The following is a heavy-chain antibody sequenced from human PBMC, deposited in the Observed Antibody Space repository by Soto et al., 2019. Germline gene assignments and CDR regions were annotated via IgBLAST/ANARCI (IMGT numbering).Heavy chain of an antibody. CDR2: IYYSGST. Sequence: PSETLSLTCTVSGGSISSYYWSWIRQPPGKGLEWIGYIYYSGSTNYNPSLKSRVTISVDTSKNQFSLKLSSVTAADTAVYYCARFKGGSGIYSYYYYYYGMDVWGQGTTVTVS. CDR1: GGSISSYY. J-gene: IGHJ6*02. D-gene: IGHD3-10*01. CDR3: ARFKGGSGIYSYYYYYYGMDV. V-gene: IGHV4-59*01.